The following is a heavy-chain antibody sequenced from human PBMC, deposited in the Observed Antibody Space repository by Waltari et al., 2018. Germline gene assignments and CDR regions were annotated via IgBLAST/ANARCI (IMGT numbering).Heavy chain of an antibody. CDR2: IYSGGST. CDR1: GFTVSSNY. D-gene: IGHD6-13*01. Sequence: EVQLVESGGGLIQPGGSLRLSCAASGFTVSSNYMSWVRQAPGKGLEWVSGIYSGGSTYYADSVKGRCTISRDNSKNTLYLQMNSLRAEDTAVYYCARVRGGYSSSWYYFDYWGQGTLVTVSS. V-gene: IGHV3-53*01. J-gene: IGHJ4*02. CDR3: ARVRGGYSSSWYYFDY.